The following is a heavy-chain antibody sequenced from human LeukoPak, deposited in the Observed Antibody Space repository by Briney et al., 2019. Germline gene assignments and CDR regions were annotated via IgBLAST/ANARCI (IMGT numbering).Heavy chain of an antibody. D-gene: IGHD4-17*01. CDR3: ARDLRTTVTTPAY. J-gene: IGHJ4*02. CDR1: GYTFTSYG. V-gene: IGHV1-18*01. Sequence: AXXXVSCKASGYTFTSYGISWVRQAPGQGVERMGWISAYNGNTNYAQKLQGRVTMTTDTSTSTAYIEVRRLREEDTPVYYCARDLRTTVTTPAYWGQATLVTVSS. CDR2: ISAYNGNT.